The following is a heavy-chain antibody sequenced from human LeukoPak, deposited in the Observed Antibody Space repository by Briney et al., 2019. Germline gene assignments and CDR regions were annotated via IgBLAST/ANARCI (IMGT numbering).Heavy chain of an antibody. CDR2: ISYDGSNK. J-gene: IGHJ4*02. Sequence: AGGSLRLSCAASGFTFSSYGMHWVRQAPGKGLEWVAVISYDGSNKYYADSVKGRFTISRDNSKNTLYLQMNSLRAEDTAVYYCARDFTVADLYYFDYWGQGTLVTVSS. CDR3: ARDFTVADLYYFDY. V-gene: IGHV3-30*03. CDR1: GFTFSSYG. D-gene: IGHD4-23*01.